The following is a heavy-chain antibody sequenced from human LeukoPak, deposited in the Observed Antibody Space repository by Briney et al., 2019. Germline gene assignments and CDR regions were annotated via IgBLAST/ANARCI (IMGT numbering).Heavy chain of an antibody. Sequence: GGSLRLSCAASGFTFSSYWMSWVRQAPGKGLEWVANINQDGSEKYYVDSVKGRFTISRDNAKNSLYLQMNSLRAEDTAVYYCAAHYYDSSGYLTSDYWGQGTLVTVSS. CDR3: AAHYYDSSGYLTSDY. V-gene: IGHV3-7*01. CDR1: GFTFSSYW. CDR2: INQDGSEK. D-gene: IGHD3-22*01. J-gene: IGHJ4*02.